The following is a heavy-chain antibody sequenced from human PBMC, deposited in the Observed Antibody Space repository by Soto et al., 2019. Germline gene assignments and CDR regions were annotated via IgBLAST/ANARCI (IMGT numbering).Heavy chain of an antibody. CDR3: ARRGETYCSGGSCYPYYYYGMDV. Sequence: PGESLKISCKGSGYSLTSYWIGWVRQMPGKGLEWMGIIYPGDSDTRYSPSFQGQVTISADKSISTAYLQWSSLKASDTAMYYCARRGETYCSGGSCYPYYYYGMDVWGQGTTVTVSS. CDR1: GYSLTSYW. D-gene: IGHD2-15*01. V-gene: IGHV5-51*01. CDR2: IYPGDSDT. J-gene: IGHJ6*02.